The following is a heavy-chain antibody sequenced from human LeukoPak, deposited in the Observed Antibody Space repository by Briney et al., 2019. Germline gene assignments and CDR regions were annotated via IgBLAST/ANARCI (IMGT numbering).Heavy chain of an antibody. D-gene: IGHD5-24*01. CDR1: GGSISSYY. CDR2: ISYTGGT. Sequence: PSETLSLTCTVSGGSISSYYWGWIRQPPGKGLEWIGYISYTGGTNYNPSLKSRVTISVDTSKNQFSLKLSSVTAADTAVYYCARVPPLSRPYTGNNYYFDYWGQGTLVTVSS. J-gene: IGHJ4*02. V-gene: IGHV4-59*01. CDR3: ARVPPLSRPYTGNNYYFDY.